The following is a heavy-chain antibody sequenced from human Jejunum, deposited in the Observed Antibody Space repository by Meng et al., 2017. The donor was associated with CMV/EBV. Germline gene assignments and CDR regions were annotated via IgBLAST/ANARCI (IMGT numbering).Heavy chain of an antibody. D-gene: IGHD1-26*01. V-gene: IGHV3-11*06. J-gene: IGHJ4*02. CDR3: TTVHYYAINY. CDR2: ISSSGDYT. CDR1: GITFSDQY. Sequence: QVRLVGAGGGLVKPGGSLRLSCAASGITFSDQYMSWIRQAPGKGLELISYISSSGDYTNYADSVRGRFTVSRDNAKNSLYLQLNSLRAEDTALYYCTTVHYYAINYWGQGTLVTVSS.